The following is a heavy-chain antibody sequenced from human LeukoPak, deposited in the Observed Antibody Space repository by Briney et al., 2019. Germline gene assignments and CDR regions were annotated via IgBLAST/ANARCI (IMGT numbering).Heavy chain of an antibody. V-gene: IGHV1-18*01. D-gene: IGHD3-3*01. CDR3: ARLPPKGDFWSYYHDY. CDR1: GYNFANYG. Sequence: GASVKVSCKASGYNFANYGITWVRQAPGQGLEWMGWISPYNANTYYAQKFQGRVTMTTDTSTTTAYMELRSLRSDDTAVYYCARLPPKGDFWSYYHDYWGQGTPVTVSS. CDR2: ISPYNANT. J-gene: IGHJ4*02.